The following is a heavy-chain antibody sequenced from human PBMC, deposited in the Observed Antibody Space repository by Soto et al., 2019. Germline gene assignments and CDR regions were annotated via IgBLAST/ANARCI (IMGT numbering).Heavy chain of an antibody. V-gene: IGHV3-23*01. D-gene: IGHD3-3*01. CDR2: ISGSGGST. CDR1: GFTFSDYW. CDR3: AKDGFWSGYYNPPFDY. Sequence: GGSLRLSCAASGFTFSDYWMGWVRQAPGKGLEWVSAISGSGGSTYYADSVKGRFTISRDNSKNTLYLQMNSLRAEDTAVYYCAKDGFWSGYYNPPFDYWGQGTLVTVSS. J-gene: IGHJ4*02.